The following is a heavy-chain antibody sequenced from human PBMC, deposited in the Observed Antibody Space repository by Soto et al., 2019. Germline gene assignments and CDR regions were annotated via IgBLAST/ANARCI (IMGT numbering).Heavy chain of an antibody. CDR2: INAGNGNT. CDR1: GYTFTSYA. Sequence: QVQLVQSGAEVKKPGASVKVSCKASGYTFTSYAMHWVRQAPGQRLEWMGWINAGNGNTKYSQKFQGRVTITRDTSASTAYMELSSLRSEDTAVYYCARGDTVTPCGFDPWGQGTLVTVSS. CDR3: ARGDTVTPCGFDP. V-gene: IGHV1-3*01. D-gene: IGHD4-4*01. J-gene: IGHJ5*02.